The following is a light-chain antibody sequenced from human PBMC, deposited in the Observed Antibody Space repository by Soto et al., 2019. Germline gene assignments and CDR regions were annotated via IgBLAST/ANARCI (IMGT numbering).Light chain of an antibody. CDR1: QSVSGKF. Sequence: VMTQAPATQSLSPGERATHSCRATQSVSGKFLTWYQQKGGQAPRLLIYGASTRATGIPDRFSGSGSGTDFTLTIRRLEPEDFGVYYCQHHASSPTWTFGQGTKVDIK. V-gene: IGKV3-20*01. CDR3: QHHASSPTWT. CDR2: GAS. J-gene: IGKJ1*01.